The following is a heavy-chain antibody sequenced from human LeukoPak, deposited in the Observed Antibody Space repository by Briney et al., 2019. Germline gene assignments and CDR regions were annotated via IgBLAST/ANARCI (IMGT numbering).Heavy chain of an antibody. CDR3: ARERVITMVRGPFDY. V-gene: IGHV1-46*01. D-gene: IGHD3-10*01. J-gene: IGHJ4*02. CDR2: INPSGGTT. Sequence: ASVKVSCKASGYSFIIYYIHWVRQAPGQGLEWMGIINPSGGTTTYAQKLQGRVTMTRDTSTSTVTMELSSLRSEDTAVYYCARERVITMVRGPFDYWGQGTLVTVSS. CDR1: GYSFIIYY.